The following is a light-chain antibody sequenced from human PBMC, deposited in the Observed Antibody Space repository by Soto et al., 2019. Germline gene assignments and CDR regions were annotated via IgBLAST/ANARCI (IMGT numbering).Light chain of an antibody. CDR3: QQRSNWPYLP. V-gene: IGKV3-11*01. Sequence: EIVWTQSPDTPSLSPGERATLPCRASQSVSAYSGWYQQKTGQATRLPSYDASNRAYGLPARFRGSGSGTSFTLTIASLEPGDFAVYYCQQRSNWPYLPFGGGTRG. CDR1: QSVSAY. J-gene: IGKJ4*01. CDR2: DAS.